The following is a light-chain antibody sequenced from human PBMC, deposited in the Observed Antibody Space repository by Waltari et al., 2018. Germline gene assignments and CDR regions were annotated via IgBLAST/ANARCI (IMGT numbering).Light chain of an antibody. Sequence: DIQMTQSPSSVSASVGDRVTITCRASQDISRWLAWYNQKAGKAPKFLIYDASTLQSGVPSRFSGSGSGTDFTLTISSLQPEDFATYYCQQGNDFPLTFGGGTKVEI. J-gene: IGKJ4*01. V-gene: IGKV1-12*01. CDR1: QDISRW. CDR2: DAS. CDR3: QQGNDFPLT.